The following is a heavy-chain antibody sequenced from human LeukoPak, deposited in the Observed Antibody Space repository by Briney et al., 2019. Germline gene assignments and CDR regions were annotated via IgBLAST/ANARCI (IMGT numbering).Heavy chain of an antibody. V-gene: IGHV3-74*01. D-gene: IGHD3-3*01. Sequence: GGSLRLSCAASGFTFSSYWMYWVRQAPGKGLVWVSRINSDGSSTSYADSVKGRFTISRDNAKNTLYLQMNSLRAEDTAVYYCARDRGNRFLEWVFDYWGQGTLVTVSS. CDR3: ARDRGNRFLEWVFDY. J-gene: IGHJ4*02. CDR2: INSDGSST. CDR1: GFTFSSYW.